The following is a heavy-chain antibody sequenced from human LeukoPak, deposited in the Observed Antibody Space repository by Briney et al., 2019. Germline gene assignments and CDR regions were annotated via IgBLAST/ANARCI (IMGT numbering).Heavy chain of an antibody. Sequence: SETLSLTCTVSGGSISSYYWSWIRQPPGKGLEWIGYIYYSGSTNYNPSLKSRVTISVDTSKNQFSLKLSSLTAADTAVYYCARPRGVVDAFDIWGQGTMVTVSS. J-gene: IGHJ3*02. V-gene: IGHV4-59*01. CDR2: IYYSGST. CDR3: ARPRGVVDAFDI. CDR1: GGSISSYY. D-gene: IGHD3-3*01.